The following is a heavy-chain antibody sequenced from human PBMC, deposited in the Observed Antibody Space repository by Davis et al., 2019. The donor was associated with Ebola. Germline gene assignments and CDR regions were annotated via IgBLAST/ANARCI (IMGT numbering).Heavy chain of an antibody. J-gene: IGHJ4*02. D-gene: IGHD3-10*01. V-gene: IGHV1-18*01. CDR2: ISAYNGNT. CDR1: GYTFTSYG. Sequence: ASVKVSCKASGYTFTSYGLSWVRQAPGQGLEWMGWISAYNGNTNYAQKLQGRVTMTTDTSTSTAYMELSSLRSEDTAVYYCARVAGYYGSGSSIDYWGQGTLVTVSS. CDR3: ARVAGYYGSGSSIDY.